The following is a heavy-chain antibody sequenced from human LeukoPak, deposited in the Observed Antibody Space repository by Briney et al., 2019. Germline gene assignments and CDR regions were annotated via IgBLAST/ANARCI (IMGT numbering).Heavy chain of an antibody. CDR1: GFTVSSNY. CDR3: ARGLTTVVINFDF. CDR2: IYSGGST. V-gene: IGHV3-53*01. D-gene: IGHD4-23*01. J-gene: IGHJ4*02. Sequence: PGGSLRLSCAASGFTVSSNYMSWVRQAPGKGLEWVSVIYSGGSTYYADSVKGRFTISRDNSKNTVYLQMNSLRAEDTAMYYCARGLTTVVINFDFWGQGTLVTVSS.